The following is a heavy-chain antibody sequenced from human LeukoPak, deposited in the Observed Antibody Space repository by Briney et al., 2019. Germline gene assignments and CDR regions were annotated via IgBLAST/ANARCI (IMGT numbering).Heavy chain of an antibody. Sequence: GASMKVSCKASGGTFSSYAISWVRQAPGQGLEWMGRIIPIFGIANYAQKFQGRVTITADKSTSTAYMELSSLRSEDTAVYYCARDIYYDSSGYSISFDPWGQGTLVTVSS. CDR3: ARDIYYDSSGYSISFDP. V-gene: IGHV1-69*04. CDR2: IIPIFGIA. CDR1: GGTFSSYA. J-gene: IGHJ5*02. D-gene: IGHD3-22*01.